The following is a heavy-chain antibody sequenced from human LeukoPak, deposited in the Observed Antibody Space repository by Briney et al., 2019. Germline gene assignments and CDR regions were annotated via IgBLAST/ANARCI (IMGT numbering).Heavy chain of an antibody. CDR2: ISSSSSYI. Sequence: PGGSLRLSCAASGFTFSSYSMNWVRQAPGKGLEWVSSISSSSSYIYYADSVKGRFTISRDNAKNSLYLQMNSLRAEDTAVYYCAKDSQLWFGELLPLDYWGQGTLVTVSS. CDR1: GFTFSSYS. V-gene: IGHV3-21*04. CDR3: AKDSQLWFGELLPLDY. J-gene: IGHJ4*02. D-gene: IGHD3-10*01.